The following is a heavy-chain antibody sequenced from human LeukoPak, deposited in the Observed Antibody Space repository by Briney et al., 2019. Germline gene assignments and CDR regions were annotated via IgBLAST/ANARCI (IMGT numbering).Heavy chain of an antibody. Sequence: PGGSLRLSCAASGFTVSSNYMSWVRQAPGKGLEWVSVIYSGGSTYYADSVKGRFTISRDNSKNTLYLQMNSLRAEDTAVYYCARGGMVRGVISKNWYFDLWGRGTLVTVSS. CDR3: ARGGMVRGVISKNWYFDL. V-gene: IGHV3-53*01. J-gene: IGHJ2*01. D-gene: IGHD3-10*01. CDR1: GFTVSSNY. CDR2: IYSGGST.